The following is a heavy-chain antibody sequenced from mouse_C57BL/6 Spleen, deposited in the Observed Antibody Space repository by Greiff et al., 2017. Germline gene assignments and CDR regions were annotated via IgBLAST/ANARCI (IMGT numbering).Heavy chain of an antibody. J-gene: IGHJ4*01. D-gene: IGHD3-2*02. CDR2: IRSKSSNYAT. V-gene: IGHV10-3*01. Sequence: EVKLVESGGGLVQPKGSLKLSCAASGFTFNTYAMHWVRQAPGKGLEWVARIRSKSSNYATFYADSVKDRFTISRDDSQSMLYLQMNNLKTEDTAMYYCVRDRDSSGYPPMDYWGQGTSVTVSS. CDR3: VRDRDSSGYPPMDY. CDR1: GFTFNTYA.